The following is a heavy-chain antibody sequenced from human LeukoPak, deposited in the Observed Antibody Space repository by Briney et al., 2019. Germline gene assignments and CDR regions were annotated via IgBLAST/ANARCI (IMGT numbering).Heavy chain of an antibody. Sequence: SETLSLTCPVSGGSISSYYWSWIRQPPGKGLEWIGYIYYSGSTNYNPSLKSRVTISVDTSKNQFSLKLSSVTAADTAVYYCAKGWRNWFDPWGQGTLVTVSS. D-gene: IGHD2-15*01. CDR2: IYYSGST. V-gene: IGHV4-59*01. CDR3: AKGWRNWFDP. CDR1: GGSISSYY. J-gene: IGHJ5*02.